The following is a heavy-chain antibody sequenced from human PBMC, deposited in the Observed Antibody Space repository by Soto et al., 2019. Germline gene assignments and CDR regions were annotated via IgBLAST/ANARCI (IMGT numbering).Heavy chain of an antibody. CDR1: GFSLSTSR. J-gene: IGHJ4*02. V-gene: IGHV3-74*01. D-gene: IGHD1-1*01. CDR2: IDGDGTTT. CDR3: ARDPRGNWNPNFDY. Sequence: GGSLRLSCAASGFSLSTSRMHWVRQAPGGGLVWVAHIDGDGTTTNYADSVKGRFTISRDYAMNTVYLQMNGLRAEDTAVYYCARDPRGNWNPNFDYWGQGTLVTVSS.